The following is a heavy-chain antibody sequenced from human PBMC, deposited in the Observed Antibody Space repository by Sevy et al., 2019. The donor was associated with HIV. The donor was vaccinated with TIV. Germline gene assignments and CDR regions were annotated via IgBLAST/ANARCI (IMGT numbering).Heavy chain of an antibody. V-gene: IGHV3-33*01. J-gene: IGHJ6*02. D-gene: IGHD2-2*01. CDR3: ARAGYCSSTSCYGDYYYYYGMDV. CDR1: GFTFSSYG. Sequence: GGSLRLSCAASGFTFSSYGMHWVRQAPGKGLEWVAVIWYDGSTKYYADSVKGRFTISRDNSKNTLYLQMNSLRAEDRAVYYCARAGYCSSTSCYGDYYYYYGMDVWGQGTTVTVSS. CDR2: IWYDGSTK.